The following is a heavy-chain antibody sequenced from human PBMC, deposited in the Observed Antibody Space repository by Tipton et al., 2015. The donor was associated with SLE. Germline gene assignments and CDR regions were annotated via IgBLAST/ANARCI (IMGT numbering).Heavy chain of an antibody. CDR1: GFTFSSYA. J-gene: IGHJ6*03. V-gene: IGHV3-48*03. CDR3: ARERFYYMDV. Sequence: SLRLSCEASGFTFSSYAMTWIRQAPGKGLEWVSYISTRGSTIYYADSVKGRFTISRDNAKNSLYLQMNSLRAEDTAVYYCARERFYYMDVWGKGTTVTVSS. CDR2: ISTRGSTI.